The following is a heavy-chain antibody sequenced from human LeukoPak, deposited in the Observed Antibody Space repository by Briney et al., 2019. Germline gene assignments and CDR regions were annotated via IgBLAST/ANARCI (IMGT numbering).Heavy chain of an antibody. CDR2: INWNGGSA. CDR3: ARSAQSGIVGATEMDV. Sequence: GGSLRLSCAASGFTFDDYGMSWVRQAPGKGLEWVSGINWNGGSAGYADSVKGRFTISRDNAKNSLYLQMNSLRAEDTALYYCARSAQSGIVGATEMDVWGKGTTVTVSS. V-gene: IGHV3-20*04. J-gene: IGHJ6*04. D-gene: IGHD1-26*01. CDR1: GFTFDDYG.